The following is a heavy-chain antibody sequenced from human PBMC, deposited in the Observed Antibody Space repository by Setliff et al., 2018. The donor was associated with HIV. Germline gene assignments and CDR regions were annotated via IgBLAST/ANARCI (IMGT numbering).Heavy chain of an antibody. CDR1: GYTFTSHT. V-gene: IGHV1-3*04. D-gene: IGHD3-22*01. J-gene: IGHJ4*02. Sequence: ASVKVSCKASGYTFTSHTIHWVRQAPGQGLEWMEWINTANGNTKYSQKFQDRVTITRDTSASTGYMEVNSLRPEDTAVYYCARDRTPKRGYTYREPDFDSWGQGTLVTVSS. CDR2: INTANGNT. CDR3: ARDRTPKRGYTYREPDFDS.